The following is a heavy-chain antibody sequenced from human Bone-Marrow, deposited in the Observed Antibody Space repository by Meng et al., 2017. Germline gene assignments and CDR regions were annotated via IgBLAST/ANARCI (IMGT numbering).Heavy chain of an antibody. CDR3: ARASGRSNYYANHDAFDI. V-gene: IGHV4-39*07. J-gene: IGHJ3*02. Sequence: SETLSLTCTVSGGSISRSNYYWGWVRQPLGKGLEWIGSIYYSGSTFYNPSLKSRVTISVDTSKNHFSLELSSVTAADTAVYYCARASGRSNYYANHDAFDIWGPGTMVTVSS. CDR1: GGSISRSNYY. D-gene: IGHD3-22*01. CDR2: IYYSGST.